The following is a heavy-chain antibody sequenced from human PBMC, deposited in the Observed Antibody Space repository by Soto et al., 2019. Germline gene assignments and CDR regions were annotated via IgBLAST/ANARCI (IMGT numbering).Heavy chain of an antibody. CDR2: ISSGGGTT. Sequence: DEQLVESGGGSLQPGGSLRLSCAASGFSFRNYAMTWVRQSPGKGLEWVSLISSGGGTTNYADSVKGRFSIARDNAQNMLYLQMSGLRGEDTALYYCAKLKWGFGRFYGMDAWGQGTMVSVSS. V-gene: IGHV3-23*04. J-gene: IGHJ6*02. CDR1: GFSFRNYA. D-gene: IGHD3-16*01. CDR3: AKLKWGFGRFYGMDA.